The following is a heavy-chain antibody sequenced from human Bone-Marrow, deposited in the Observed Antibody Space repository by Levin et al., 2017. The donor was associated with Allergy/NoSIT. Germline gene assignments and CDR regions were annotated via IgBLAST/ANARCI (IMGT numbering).Heavy chain of an antibody. Sequence: GGSLRLSCAASGFTFSSYSMNWVRQAPGKGLEWVSSISSSSSYIYYADSVKGRFTISRDNAKNSLYLQMNSLRAEDTAVYYCARDLLPHCSSTSCYVDGQGYYYYYYMDVWGKGTTVTVSS. D-gene: IGHD2-2*01. V-gene: IGHV3-21*01. CDR3: ARDLLPHCSSTSCYVDGQGYYYYYYMDV. CDR1: GFTFSSYS. CDR2: ISSSSSYI. J-gene: IGHJ6*03.